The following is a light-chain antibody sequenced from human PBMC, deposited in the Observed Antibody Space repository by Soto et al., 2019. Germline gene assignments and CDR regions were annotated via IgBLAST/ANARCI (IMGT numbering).Light chain of an antibody. Sequence: QSALRHPPSVCSTPGQKFTIARSGSSYNMGDNYVSRYQQLPRTAPKLLIYDNNKRPSGIPDRFSGSQSGTSATLGITGLQTGDEADYYCGTWDSSLGAVVFGTGTKVTVL. V-gene: IGLV1-51*01. J-gene: IGLJ1*01. CDR1: SYNMGDNY. CDR2: DNN. CDR3: GTWDSSLGAVV.